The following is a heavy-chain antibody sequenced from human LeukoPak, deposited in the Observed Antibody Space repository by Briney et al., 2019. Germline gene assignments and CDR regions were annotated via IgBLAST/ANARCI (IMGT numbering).Heavy chain of an antibody. D-gene: IGHD3-9*01. Sequence: GGSLRLSCAASGFTFDDYGMSWVRQAPGKGLEWVSGINWNGGSTGYADSVKGRFTISRDNAKNSLYLQMNSLRAEDTALYYCARAGRDDILTGLVVYYYYYMDVWGKGATVTVSS. CDR2: INWNGGST. CDR3: ARAGRDDILTGLVVYYYYYMDV. J-gene: IGHJ6*03. V-gene: IGHV3-20*04. CDR1: GFTFDDYG.